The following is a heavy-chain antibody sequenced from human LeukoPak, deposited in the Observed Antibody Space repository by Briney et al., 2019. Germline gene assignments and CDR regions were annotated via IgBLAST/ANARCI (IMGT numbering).Heavy chain of an antibody. CDR1: GGSIRSYY. Sequence: SETLSLTCTVSGGSIRSYYWSWLRQPPGKGLEWIGYIYYSGSTNYNPSLKSRVTISVDTSKNQFSLKQSYVTAADTAVYYCARQGAGVPFDYWGRGTLVTVSS. D-gene: IGHD3-10*01. CDR2: IYYSGST. V-gene: IGHV4-59*08. CDR3: ARQGAGVPFDY. J-gene: IGHJ4*02.